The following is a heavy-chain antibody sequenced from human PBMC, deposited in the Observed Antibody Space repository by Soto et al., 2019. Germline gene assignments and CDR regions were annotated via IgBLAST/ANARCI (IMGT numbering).Heavy chain of an antibody. D-gene: IGHD3-22*01. CDR2: IYPGDSDT. J-gene: IGHJ3*02. CDR3: ARPGYCDSSGQGVFDI. V-gene: IGHV5-51*01. Sequence: GEALKISCKGSGYSFTSYWIGRVRQIPGKGLEWMGIIYPGDSDTRYSPSFQGQLTISADKSISTPYLQWSSPNASDTAMAYWARPGYCDSSGQGVFDIWGKGKMVTVSS. CDR1: GYSFTSYW.